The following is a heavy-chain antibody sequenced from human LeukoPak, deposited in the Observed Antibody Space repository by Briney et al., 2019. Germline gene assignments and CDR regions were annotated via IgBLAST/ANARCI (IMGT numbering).Heavy chain of an antibody. V-gene: IGHV3-23*01. Sequence: QPGGSLRLSCAASGFTFGSYAMSWVRQAPGKGLEWISSISGGASNTYYVDSVKGRFTISRDSSNNTLLLQMTSLRVEDTAIYFCARARSMLRLRSSFDFWGQGALVTVSS. CDR1: GFTFGSYA. CDR2: ISGGASNT. D-gene: IGHD2-21*02. J-gene: IGHJ4*02. CDR3: ARARSMLRLRSSFDF.